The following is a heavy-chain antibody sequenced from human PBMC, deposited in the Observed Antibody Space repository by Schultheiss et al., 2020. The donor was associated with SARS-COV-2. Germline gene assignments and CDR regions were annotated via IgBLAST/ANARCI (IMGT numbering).Heavy chain of an antibody. Sequence: SETLSLTCTVSGGSISSGGYYWSWIRQHPGKGLEWIGYIYYSGSTYYNPSLKSRVTISVDTSKNQFSLKLSSVTAADTAVYYCARVGGGNSQKQYFYIMDVWGQGTTVTVSS. CDR2: IYYSGST. V-gene: IGHV4-31*03. CDR1: GGSISSGGYY. D-gene: IGHD4-23*01. J-gene: IGHJ6*02. CDR3: ARVGGGNSQKQYFYIMDV.